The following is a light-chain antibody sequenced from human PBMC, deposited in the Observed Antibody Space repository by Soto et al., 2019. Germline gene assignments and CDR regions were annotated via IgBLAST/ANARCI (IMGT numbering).Light chain of an antibody. CDR3: VLYMGSGLNV. J-gene: IGLJ7*01. CDR1: SGSVSTNYY. CDR2: STN. Sequence: QTVVTQEAALSVSPGGTVTVTCGLTSGSVSTNYYPSWYQQTPGQAPRTLMYSTNTRASGVPDRFSGSILGNKAALTITGAQADDESDYYCVLYMGSGLNVFGGGTQQTVL. V-gene: IGLV8-61*01.